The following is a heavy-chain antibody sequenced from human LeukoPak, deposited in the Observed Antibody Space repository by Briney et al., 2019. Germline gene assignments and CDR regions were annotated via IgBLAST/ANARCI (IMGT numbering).Heavy chain of an antibody. Sequence: GGSLRLSCAASGFTFSSYGMHWVRQAPGKGLEWVAVISYDGSNKYYADSVKGRFTISRDNSKNTLYLQMNSLRAEDTAVYYCVKDPYDSSGYFSYYFDYWGQGTLVTVSS. D-gene: IGHD3-22*01. CDR1: GFTFSSYG. CDR3: VKDPYDSSGYFSYYFDY. J-gene: IGHJ4*02. CDR2: ISYDGSNK. V-gene: IGHV3-30*18.